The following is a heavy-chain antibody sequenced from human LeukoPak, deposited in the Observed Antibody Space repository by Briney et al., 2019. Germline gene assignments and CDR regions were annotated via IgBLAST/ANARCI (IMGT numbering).Heavy chain of an antibody. Sequence: GESLKISCKGSGYSFTSYWISWVRQMPGKGLEWMGRIDPSDSYTNYSPSFQGHVTISAGKSISTAYLQWSSLKASDTDMYYCARHALLVRGVIYYFDQGGEGTLVTVPS. CDR1: GYSFTSYW. CDR3: ARHALLVRGVIYYFDQ. J-gene: IGHJ4*02. CDR2: IDPSDSYT. D-gene: IGHD3-10*01. V-gene: IGHV5-10-1*01.